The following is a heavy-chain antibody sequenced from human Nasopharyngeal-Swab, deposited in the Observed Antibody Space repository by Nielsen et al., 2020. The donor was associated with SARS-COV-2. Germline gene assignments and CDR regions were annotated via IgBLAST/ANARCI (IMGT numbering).Heavy chain of an antibody. Sequence: GESLKISCAASGFTFSNAWMSWVRQAPGKGLEWVGRIKSKTDGGTTDYAAPVKGRFTISRDDSKNTLYLQMNSLKTEDTAVYYCTTETHRPGVRFDYWGQGTLVTVSS. V-gene: IGHV3-15*01. D-gene: IGHD3-10*01. CDR1: GFTFSNAW. CDR2: IKSKTDGGTT. J-gene: IGHJ4*02. CDR3: TTETHRPGVRFDY.